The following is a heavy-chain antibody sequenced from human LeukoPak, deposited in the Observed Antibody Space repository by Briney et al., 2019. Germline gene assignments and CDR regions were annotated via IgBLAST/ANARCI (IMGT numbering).Heavy chain of an antibody. V-gene: IGHV3-33*06. CDR1: RFNFSSYG. CDR2: IWYDGTNK. J-gene: IGHJ4*02. Sequence: PGGSLRLSCAASRFNFSSYGMHWVRQAPGKGLEWVAAIWYDGTNKYYADSVKGRFTISRDNSKNTLYLQMNSLRAEDTAVYYCAKDSSPVDTAIFDYWGQGTLVTVSS. D-gene: IGHD5-18*01. CDR3: AKDSSPVDTAIFDY.